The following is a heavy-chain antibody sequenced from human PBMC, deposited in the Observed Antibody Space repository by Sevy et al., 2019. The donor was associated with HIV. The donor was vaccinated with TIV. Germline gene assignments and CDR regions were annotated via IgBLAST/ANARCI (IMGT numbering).Heavy chain of an antibody. V-gene: IGHV3-15*07. CDR2: IKSETDGGTT. CDR1: GFTLNKAW. D-gene: IGHD5-12*01. J-gene: IGHJ4*02. CDR3: SMEHGYNYFDY. Sequence: GGCLRLSWAASGFTLNKAWMNWVRQAPGKGLEWVGRIKSETDGGTTDYAEPVKGRFSISRDDSKNTLYLQMNSPKIEDTAVYYCSMEHGYNYFDYWGQGALVTVSS.